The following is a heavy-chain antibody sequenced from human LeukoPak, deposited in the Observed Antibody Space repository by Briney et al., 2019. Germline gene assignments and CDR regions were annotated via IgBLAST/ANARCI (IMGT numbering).Heavy chain of an antibody. D-gene: IGHD6-19*01. CDR2: ISGSGART. V-gene: IGHV3-23*01. CDR1: GFTFRNYG. J-gene: IGHJ4*02. Sequence: GGSLRLSCAASGFTFRNYGMSWVRQAPGKGLEWVSGISGSGARTYYASSVKGRFTISRDKSKNTLFLQMNSLRAEDTAVYYCAKGEYAVARNGGLDYWGQGTLVTVSS. CDR3: AKGEYAVARNGGLDY.